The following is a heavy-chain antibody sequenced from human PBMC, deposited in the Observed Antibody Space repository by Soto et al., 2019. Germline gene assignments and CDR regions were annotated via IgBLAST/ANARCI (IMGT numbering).Heavy chain of an antibody. J-gene: IGHJ6*02. D-gene: IGHD2-21*02. CDR1: GFTFSMYS. Sequence: GGSLRLSCEVSGFTFSMYSMSWVRQSPGKGLEWVAKIPQDGVDGHYADSVKGRFIISRDNDKNSLHLQLNNLRAEDTAVYYCARDHLILPAHDFFYGSDVWGRGATVTVS. CDR2: IPQDGVDG. V-gene: IGHV3-7*03. CDR3: ARDHLILPAHDFFYGSDV.